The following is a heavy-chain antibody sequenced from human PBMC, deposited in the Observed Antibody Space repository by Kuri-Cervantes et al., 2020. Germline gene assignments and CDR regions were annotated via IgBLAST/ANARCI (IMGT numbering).Heavy chain of an antibody. CDR3: ARDQDSSGYYYPPYFDY. V-gene: IGHV3-33*08. CDR2: IWYDGSNK. D-gene: IGHD3-22*01. J-gene: IGHJ4*02. Sequence: GESLKISCAASGFTFSSYAMHWVRQAPGKGLEWVAVIWYDGSNKYYADSVKGRFTISRDNAKNSLYLQMNSLRAEDTAVYYCARDQDSSGYYYPPYFDYWGQGTLVTVSS. CDR1: GFTFSSYA.